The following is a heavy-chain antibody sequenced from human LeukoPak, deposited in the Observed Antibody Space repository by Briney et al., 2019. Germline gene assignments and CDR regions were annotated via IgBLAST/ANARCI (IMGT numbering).Heavy chain of an antibody. Sequence: SETLSLTCTVSGGSMSSYYWSWIRQPAGKGLEWIGRIYITGSTNYNPSLRSRVTMSVDTSKNQFSLKLSSVTAADTAVYYCARSDYYDSSGYPTHLNWFDPWGQGTLVTVSS. CDR2: IYITGST. J-gene: IGHJ5*02. CDR3: ARSDYYDSSGYPTHLNWFDP. V-gene: IGHV4-4*07. CDR1: GGSMSSYY. D-gene: IGHD3-22*01.